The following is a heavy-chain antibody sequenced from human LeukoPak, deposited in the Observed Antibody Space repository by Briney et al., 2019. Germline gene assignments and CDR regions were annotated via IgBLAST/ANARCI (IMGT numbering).Heavy chain of an antibody. Sequence: PGGSLRLSCAASEFTIRSSAMYWVRQAPGKGLEWVSVITSGDKTYYADSVKGRFTISKDNSKNTLYLQMNSLRAEDTAVYYCAKDPYDHGYWGQGTLVTVSS. D-gene: IGHD5-12*01. CDR3: AKDPYDHGY. CDR1: EFTIRSSA. J-gene: IGHJ4*02. V-gene: IGHV3-23*01. CDR2: ITSGDKT.